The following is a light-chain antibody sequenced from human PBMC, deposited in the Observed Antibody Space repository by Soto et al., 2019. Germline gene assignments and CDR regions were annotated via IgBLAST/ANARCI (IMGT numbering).Light chain of an antibody. CDR1: SSDVGGYNY. V-gene: IGLV2-14*03. Sequence: QSVLTQSASVSGSPGQSITISCTGTSSDVGGYNYVSWYRQHPGKGPKLMIYEVSNRPSGVSNRFSGSKSGNTATLTISGLQAEDEADYYCSSYTITTTRVFGTGTKVTVL. CDR2: EVS. J-gene: IGLJ1*01. CDR3: SSYTITTTRV.